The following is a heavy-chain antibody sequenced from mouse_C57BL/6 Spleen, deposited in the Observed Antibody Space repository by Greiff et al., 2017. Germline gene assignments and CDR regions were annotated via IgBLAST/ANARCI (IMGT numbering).Heavy chain of an antibody. CDR1: GYSITSGYY. D-gene: IGHD3-1*01. V-gene: IGHV3-6*01. CDR2: ISYDGSH. J-gene: IGHJ3*01. CDR3: AREGDPSVFAY. Sequence: EVQLQESGPGLVKPSQSLSLTCSVTGYSITSGYYWNWIRQFPGNKLEWMGYISYDGSHNYNPSLKNRISITRDTSKNQFFLKLNSVTTEDTATXYCAREGDPSVFAYWGQGLWSLSLQ.